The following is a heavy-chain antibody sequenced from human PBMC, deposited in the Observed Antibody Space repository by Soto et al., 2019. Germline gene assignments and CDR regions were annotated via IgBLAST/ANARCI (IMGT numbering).Heavy chain of an antibody. CDR2: ISGSGGST. V-gene: IGHV3-23*01. Sequence: PGGSLRLSCAASGFTFSSYAMSWVRQAPGKGLEWVSAISGSGGSTYYADSVKGRFTISRDNSKNTLYLQMNSLRAEDTAVYYCAKSFPTLLGFGDPSAGFDYWAQGSLVTVPS. CDR1: GFTFSSYA. D-gene: IGHD3-10*01. J-gene: IGHJ4*02. CDR3: AKSFPTLLGFGDPSAGFDY.